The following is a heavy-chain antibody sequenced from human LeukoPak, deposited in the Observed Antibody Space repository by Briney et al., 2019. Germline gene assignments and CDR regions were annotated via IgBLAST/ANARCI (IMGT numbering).Heavy chain of an antibody. CDR2: ISGSGGST. CDR1: GFTFSSYA. V-gene: IGHV3-23*01. CDR3: AKGYSPTYYFDY. Sequence: GGSLRLSCAASGFTFSSYAMSWVRQAPGKGLEWVSAISGSGGSTYYADSVRGRFTISRDNSKNTLYLQMNSLRAEDTAVYYCAKGYSPTYYFDYWGQGTQVTVSS. J-gene: IGHJ4*02. D-gene: IGHD2-15*01.